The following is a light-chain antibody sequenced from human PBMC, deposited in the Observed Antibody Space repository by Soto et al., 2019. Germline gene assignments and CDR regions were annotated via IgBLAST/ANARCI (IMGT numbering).Light chain of an antibody. CDR2: DAY. CDR3: QQRHMWPIT. J-gene: IGKJ5*01. CDR1: QSFRGL. Sequence: EVVLTQSPVTMSLSPGERATLSCRASQSFRGLLAWYQQKPGQAPRLLIYDAYNRATGIPPRFSGSGSGTDFTLTISSLETEDSAVDDCQQRHMWPITFGQGTRLEIK. V-gene: IGKV3-11*01.